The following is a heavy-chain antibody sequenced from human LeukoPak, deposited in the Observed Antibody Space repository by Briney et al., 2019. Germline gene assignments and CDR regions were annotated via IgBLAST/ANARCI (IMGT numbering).Heavy chain of an antibody. Sequence: GGSLRLSCAASGLTVSSNYMSWVRQAPGKGLEWVSVIYSGGSTYYADSVKGRFTISRDNSKNTLYLQMNSLRAEDTAVYYCARESIFGVGTLDYWGQGTLVTVSS. D-gene: IGHD3-3*01. J-gene: IGHJ4*02. CDR3: ARESIFGVGTLDY. CDR1: GLTVSSNY. CDR2: IYSGGST. V-gene: IGHV3-53*01.